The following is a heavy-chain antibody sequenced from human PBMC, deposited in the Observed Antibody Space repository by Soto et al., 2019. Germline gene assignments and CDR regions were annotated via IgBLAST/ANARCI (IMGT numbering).Heavy chain of an antibody. Sequence: QVQLVESGGGVVQPGRSLRLSCAASGFTFSSYAMHWVRQAPGKGLVWVSVISYDGSNKYYADPVKGRFTISRDNSKNTLYLQMNRLRAEDTAVYYCARAYEGGYFDYWGQGPLVTVSS. CDR3: ARAYEGGYFDY. CDR1: GFTFSSYA. V-gene: IGHV3-30-3*01. CDR2: ISYDGSNK. J-gene: IGHJ4*02. D-gene: IGHD3-16*01.